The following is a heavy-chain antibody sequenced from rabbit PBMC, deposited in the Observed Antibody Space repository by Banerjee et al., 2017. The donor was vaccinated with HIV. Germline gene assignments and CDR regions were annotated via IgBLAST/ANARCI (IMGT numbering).Heavy chain of an antibody. Sequence: QEQLEESGGDLVKPEGSLTLTCTASGFSFSSYGVSWVRQAPGKGLEWIGYIDPVFGRTYYASWVNGRFTISRTSSTTVTLQMTSLTAADTATYFCARDLAAVTGWNFNLWGQGTLVTVS. CDR3: ARDLAAVTGWNFNL. CDR1: GFSFSSYG. V-gene: IGHV1S45*01. D-gene: IGHD7-1*01. CDR2: IDPVFGRT. J-gene: IGHJ4*01.